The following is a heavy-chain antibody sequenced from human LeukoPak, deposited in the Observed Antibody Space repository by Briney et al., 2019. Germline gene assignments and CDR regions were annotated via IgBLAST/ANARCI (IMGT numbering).Heavy chain of an antibody. CDR3: AKGGGLFDP. J-gene: IGHJ5*02. V-gene: IGHV3-21*04. CDR2: ISSTSSYI. CDR1: GFALSTYS. D-gene: IGHD3-16*01. Sequence: GGSLRLSCAASGFALSTYSVNWVRRAPGKGLEWVSSISSTSSYIYYADSVKGRCTISRDNSKNTLYLQMNSLRAEDTALYYCAKGGGLFDPWGQGTLVTVSS.